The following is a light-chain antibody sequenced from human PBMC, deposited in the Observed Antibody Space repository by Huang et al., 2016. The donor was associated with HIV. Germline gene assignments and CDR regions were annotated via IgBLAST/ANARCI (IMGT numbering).Light chain of an antibody. CDR1: QTFLYNSKSDSF. Sequence: DIVVTQSPDSLAVSLGARATINCKSSQTFLYNSKSDSFIAWYQQRPGQAPKLLSHGASARQSGVPERFSGSVSETNFTLTINGLQPEDVAIYFCQQYSTIPTFGGGTKVDI. CDR3: QQYSTIPT. CDR2: GAS. J-gene: IGKJ4*01. V-gene: IGKV4-1*01.